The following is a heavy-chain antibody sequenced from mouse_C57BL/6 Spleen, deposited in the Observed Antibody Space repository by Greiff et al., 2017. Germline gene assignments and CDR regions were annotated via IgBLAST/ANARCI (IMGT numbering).Heavy chain of an antibody. Sequence: DVKLVESGGDLVKPGGSLKLSCAASGFTFSSYGMSWVRQTPDKRLEWVATISSGGSYTYYPDSVKGRFTISRDNAKNTLYLQMSSLKSEDTAMYYCARTGTGDWYFDVWGTGTTVTVSS. CDR3: ARTGTGDWYFDV. CDR1: GFTFSSYG. D-gene: IGHD4-1*01. J-gene: IGHJ1*03. CDR2: ISSGGSYT. V-gene: IGHV5-6*02.